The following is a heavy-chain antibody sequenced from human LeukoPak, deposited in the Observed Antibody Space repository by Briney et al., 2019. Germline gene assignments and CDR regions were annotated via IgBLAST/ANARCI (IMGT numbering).Heavy chain of an antibody. Sequence: ASVKVSCKASGYTFTSYDINWVRQATGQGLEWMGWINPNSGGTNYAQKFQGRVTMTRDTSISTAYMELSRLRSDDTAVYYCARGFSYGTGYYFDYWGQGTLVTVSS. V-gene: IGHV1-2*02. CDR3: ARGFSYGTGYYFDY. CDR1: GYTFTSYD. CDR2: INPNSGGT. J-gene: IGHJ4*02. D-gene: IGHD5-18*01.